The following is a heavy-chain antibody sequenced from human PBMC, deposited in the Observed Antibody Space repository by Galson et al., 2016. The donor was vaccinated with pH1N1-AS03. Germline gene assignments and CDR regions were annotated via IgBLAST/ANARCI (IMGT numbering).Heavy chain of an antibody. CDR2: IISLFGTT. CDR1: GGVFSNYA. CDR3: ARDGPPQGISVAGSFDF. V-gene: IGHV1-69*13. J-gene: IGHJ4*02. Sequence: SVKVSCKASGGVFSNYAFSWVRQVPGQGLEWIGSIISLFGTTNYAQKFQDRVTITADGSMELNSLTSGDTAVYYCARDGPPQGISVAGSFDFWGQGTLVTVSS. D-gene: IGHD6-19*01.